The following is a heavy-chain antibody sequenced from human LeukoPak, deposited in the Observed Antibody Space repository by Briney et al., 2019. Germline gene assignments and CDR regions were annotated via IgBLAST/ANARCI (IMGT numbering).Heavy chain of an antibody. CDR1: GGSISSYY. CDR3: ARDIAAAGPFDY. CDR2: IYYSGST. D-gene: IGHD6-13*01. J-gene: IGHJ4*02. Sequence: HSETLSLTCTVSGGSISSYYWSWIRQPPGKGLEWIGYIYYSGSTNYNPSLKSRVTISVDTSKNQFSLKLSSVTAADTAVYYCARDIAAAGPFDYWGQGTLVTVSS. V-gene: IGHV4-59*01.